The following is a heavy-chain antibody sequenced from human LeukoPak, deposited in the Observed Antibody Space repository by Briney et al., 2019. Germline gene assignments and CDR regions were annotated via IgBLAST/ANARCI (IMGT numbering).Heavy chain of an antibody. CDR2: IYTSGST. CDR3: ARDRYYYDSSGFRPFDY. CDR1: GGSISSYY. V-gene: IGHV4-4*07. Sequence: SETLSLTCTVSGGSISSYYWSWIRQPAGKGLEWIGRIYTSGSTNYNPSLKSRVTMSVDTSKNQFSLKLSSVTAADTAVYYCARDRYYYDSSGFRPFDYWGQGTLVTVSS. J-gene: IGHJ4*02. D-gene: IGHD3-22*01.